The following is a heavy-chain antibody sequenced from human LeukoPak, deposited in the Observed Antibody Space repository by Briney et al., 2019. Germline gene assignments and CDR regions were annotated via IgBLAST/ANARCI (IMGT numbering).Heavy chain of an antibody. Sequence: GGSLRLSCAASGFTFSSYWMSWVRQAPGKGLEWVANIKHDGSEKYYGGSVEGRFTISRDNAKISLYLQMNSLRAEDTAVYYCARVIAAAGTWWFDPWGQGTLVTVSS. CDR2: IKHDGSEK. CDR3: ARVIAAAGTWWFDP. J-gene: IGHJ5*02. CDR1: GFTFSSYW. V-gene: IGHV3-7*04. D-gene: IGHD6-13*01.